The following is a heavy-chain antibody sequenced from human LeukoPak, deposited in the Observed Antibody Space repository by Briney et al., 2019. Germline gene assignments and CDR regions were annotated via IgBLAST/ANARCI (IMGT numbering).Heavy chain of an antibody. J-gene: IGHJ4*02. D-gene: IGHD1-26*01. CDR2: IRYDGSNK. V-gene: IGHV3-30*02. CDR1: GFTVSSNY. CDR3: AKDWIVGATYYFDY. Sequence: GGSLRLSCAASGFTVSSNYMSWVRQAPGKGLEWVAFIRYDGSNKYYADSVKGRFTISRDNSKNTLYLQMNSLRAEDTAVYYCAKDWIVGATYYFDYWGQGTLVTVSS.